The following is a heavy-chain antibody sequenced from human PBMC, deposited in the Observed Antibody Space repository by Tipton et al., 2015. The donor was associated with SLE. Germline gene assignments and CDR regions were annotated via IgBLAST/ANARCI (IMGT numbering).Heavy chain of an antibody. CDR3: ARRQLVAGYFEY. D-gene: IGHD6-6*01. CDR2: IYYSGST. J-gene: IGHJ4*02. V-gene: IGHV4-59*11. CDR1: GGSISSHY. Sequence: TLSLTCTVSGGSISSHYWSWIRQPRGKGLEWIGYIYYSGSTNYNPSLKSRVTISVGTSNNQFSLKLSSVTAADTAVYYCARRQLVAGYFEYWGQGTLVTVSS.